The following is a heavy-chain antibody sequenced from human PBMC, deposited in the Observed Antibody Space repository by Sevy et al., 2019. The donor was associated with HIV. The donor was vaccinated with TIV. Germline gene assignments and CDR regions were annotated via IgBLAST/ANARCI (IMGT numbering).Heavy chain of an antibody. V-gene: IGHV3-30*14. CDR1: GFTFSSYA. Sequence: GGSLRLSCAASGFTFSSYAMHWVRQAPDKGLEWVALISYDESIEYYADSVRGRFTISRDTSERTLYLQMSSLRAEDTAVYYCAREGNYGDSGDAFDIWGQGTLVTVSS. D-gene: IGHD4-17*01. CDR3: AREGNYGDSGDAFDI. J-gene: IGHJ3*02. CDR2: ISYDESIE.